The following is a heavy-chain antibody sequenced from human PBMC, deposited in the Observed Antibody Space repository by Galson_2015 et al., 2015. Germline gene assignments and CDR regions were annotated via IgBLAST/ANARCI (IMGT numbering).Heavy chain of an antibody. J-gene: IGHJ4*02. CDR1: GFTFSSYW. D-gene: IGHD2-15*01. CDR2: IKQDGSEK. Sequence: SLRLSCAASGFTFSSYWMSWVRQAPGKGLEWVANIKQDGSEKYYVDSVKGRFTISRDNAKNSLYLQMNSLRAEDTAVYYCARGGGDCSGGSCYFGEATGYFYYWGQGTLVTVSS. V-gene: IGHV3-7*05. CDR3: ARGGGDCSGGSCYFGEATGYFYY.